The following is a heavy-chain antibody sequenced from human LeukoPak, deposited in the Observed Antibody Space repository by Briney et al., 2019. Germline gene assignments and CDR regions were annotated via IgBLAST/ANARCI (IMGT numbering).Heavy chain of an antibody. D-gene: IGHD5-18*01. V-gene: IGHV3-33*01. J-gene: IGHJ4*02. CDR3: ARESRIQLWLLEY. Sequence: GGSLRLSCAASGFMFSNYGMHWVRQAPGKGLEWVAVIWYNGGTKYYGDSVKGRFTISRDNSKNTLYLQMNSLRAEDTAVYYCARESRIQLWLLEYWGQGTLVTVSS. CDR2: IWYNGGTK. CDR1: GFMFSNYG.